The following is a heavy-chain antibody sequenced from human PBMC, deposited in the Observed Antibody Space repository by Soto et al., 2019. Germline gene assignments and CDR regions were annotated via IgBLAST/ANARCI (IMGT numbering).Heavy chain of an antibody. CDR2: IYYSGST. CDR3: AKIPRWLQRHGAFDI. CDR1: GGSISSGDYY. D-gene: IGHD5-12*01. J-gene: IGHJ3*02. Sequence: SETLSLTCTVSGGSISSGDYYWSWIRQPPGKGLEWIGYIYYSGSTYYNPSLKSRVTISVDTSKNQFSLKLSSVTAEDTAVYYCAKIPRWLQRHGAFDIWGQGTMVTVSS. V-gene: IGHV4-30-4*01.